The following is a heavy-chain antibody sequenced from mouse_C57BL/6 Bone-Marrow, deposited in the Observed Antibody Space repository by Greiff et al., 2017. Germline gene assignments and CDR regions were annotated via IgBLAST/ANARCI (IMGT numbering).Heavy chain of an antibody. CDR2: IRLKSDNYAT. CDR1: GFTFSNYW. V-gene: IGHV6-3*01. CDR3: TAYYDYDEGFAY. Sequence: EVMLVESGGGLVQPGGSMKLSCVASGFTFSNYWMNWVRQSPEKGLEWVAQIRLKSDNYATHYAESVKGRFTISRDDSKSSVYLQMNNLRAEDTGIYYCTAYYDYDEGFAYWGQGTLVTVSA. J-gene: IGHJ3*01. D-gene: IGHD2-4*01.